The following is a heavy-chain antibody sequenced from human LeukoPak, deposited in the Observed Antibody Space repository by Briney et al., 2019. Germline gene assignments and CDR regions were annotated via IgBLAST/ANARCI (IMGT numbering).Heavy chain of an antibody. CDR1: GFTFSTYW. CDR2: IKQDGSEI. J-gene: IGHJ4*02. V-gene: IGHV3-7*03. Sequence: PGGSLRLSCAASGFTFSTYWMTWLRQAPGKGLQWVASIKQDGSEIYYVDSVKGRFTVSRDNAKNSLYLQMNSLRAEDTALYYCARQNSGRAPFDYWGQGTLVTVSS. CDR3: ARQNSGRAPFDY. D-gene: IGHD1-26*01.